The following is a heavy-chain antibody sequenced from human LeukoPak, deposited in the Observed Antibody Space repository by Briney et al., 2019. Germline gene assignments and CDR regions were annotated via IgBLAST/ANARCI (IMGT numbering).Heavy chain of an antibody. J-gene: IGHJ4*02. Sequence: ASVKVSCKASGYTFTGYYMHWVRQAPGQGLEWMGWINPNSGGTNYAQKFQGRVTMTRDTSISTAYMELSRLRSDDTAVYYCARAGCSSTICYNYWGQGTLVTVSS. CDR2: INPNSGGT. CDR3: ARAGCSSTICYNY. V-gene: IGHV1-2*02. CDR1: GYTFTGYY. D-gene: IGHD2-2*02.